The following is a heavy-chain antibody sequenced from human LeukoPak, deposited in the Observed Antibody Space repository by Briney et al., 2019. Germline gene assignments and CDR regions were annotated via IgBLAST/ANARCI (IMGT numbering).Heavy chain of an antibody. Sequence: PGGSLRLSCAASGFTFSSYTMNWVRLAPGKGLEWVSSISSSSSYIYYADSVKGRFTISRDNAKNSLYLQMNSLRAEDTAVYYCARVTSNGNDYWGQGTLVTVSS. CDR3: ARVTSNGNDY. CDR1: GFTFSSYT. CDR2: ISSSSSYI. V-gene: IGHV3-21*01. D-gene: IGHD2-8*01. J-gene: IGHJ4*02.